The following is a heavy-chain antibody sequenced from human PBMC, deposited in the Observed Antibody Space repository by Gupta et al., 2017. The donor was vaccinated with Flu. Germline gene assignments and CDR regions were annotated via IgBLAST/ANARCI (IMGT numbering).Heavy chain of an antibody. CDR3: AKGLKYSVGIPAGHFDH. Sequence: PDKGLEWVATISNDGSGTYYEDSVRGRFTNSRDNARNTLCLQINRLRPDDTAVYYCAKGLKYSVGIPAGHFDHWGQGTLVSVSS. D-gene: IGHD2-2*01. V-gene: IGHV3-30*18. CDR2: ISNDGSGT. J-gene: IGHJ4*02.